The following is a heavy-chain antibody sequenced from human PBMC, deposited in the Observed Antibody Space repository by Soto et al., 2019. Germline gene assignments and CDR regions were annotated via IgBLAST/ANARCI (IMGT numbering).Heavy chain of an antibody. V-gene: IGHV4-4*07. CDR2: IYPTGLT. CDR1: SGSISNYY. J-gene: IGHJ4*02. CDR3: ARGSLTIDY. Sequence: SETLSLTCTGSSGSISNYYWSWIRQPAGKGLEWIGRIYPTGLTNYNPSLKSRVTMSVDTSKNQFSLKLSSVTAADTAAYYCARGSLTIDYWGQGTLVTVSS.